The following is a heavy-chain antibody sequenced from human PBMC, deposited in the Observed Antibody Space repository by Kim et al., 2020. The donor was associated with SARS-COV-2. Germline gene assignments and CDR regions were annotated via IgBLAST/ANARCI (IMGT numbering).Heavy chain of an antibody. CDR1: GFTFSDYF. CDR2: ISSSSSST. J-gene: IGHJ5*02. D-gene: IGHD3-10*01. CDR3: ATLLSGSGTTACNP. V-gene: IGHV3-11*06. Sequence: GGSLRLSCAASGFTFSDYFMTWIRQAPGKGLESISFISSSSSSTNYADPAQGRLTISRVNTRNSLYLQMNSLRADDTAVYYCATLLSGSGTTACNPAGQG.